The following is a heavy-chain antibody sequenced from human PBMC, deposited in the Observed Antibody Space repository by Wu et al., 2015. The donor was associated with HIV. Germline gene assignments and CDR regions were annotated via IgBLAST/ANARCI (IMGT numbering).Heavy chain of an antibody. CDR1: GDTFSNYA. V-gene: IGHV1-69*15. J-gene: IGHJ6*02. CDR3: ARDGREAESGTLYPVYGMDV. D-gene: IGHD6-13*01. CDR2: FIPIFETA. Sequence: QVQLVQSGAEVKKPGSSVKVSCKASGDTFSNYAISWVRQAPGHGLEWMGRFIPIFETAKYAQKFQDRVTITADESTGTVYMEMSNLRSEDSAVYYCARDGREAESGTLYPVYGMDVWGQGTTVTVTS.